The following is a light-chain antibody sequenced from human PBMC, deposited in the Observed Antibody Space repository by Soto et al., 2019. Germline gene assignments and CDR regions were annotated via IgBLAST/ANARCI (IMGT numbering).Light chain of an antibody. CDR1: SSNIGGNI. CDR2: GND. V-gene: IGLV1-44*01. J-gene: IGLJ2*01. Sequence: QSVLTQPPSASGTPGQRVTISCSGSSSNIGGNIVNWYQQLPGTAPKLLLFGNDQRPSWVPDRFSGSKSGTSASLAISGLQSEDEANSCCAAWDDSLNGVVFGGGTQLTVL. CDR3: AAWDDSLNGVV.